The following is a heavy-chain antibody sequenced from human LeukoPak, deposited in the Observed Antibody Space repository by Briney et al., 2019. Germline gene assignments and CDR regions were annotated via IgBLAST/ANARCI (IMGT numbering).Heavy chain of an antibody. J-gene: IGHJ4*02. CDR1: GFTFSGYG. CDR3: AKDSYYDYIWGSYRYTNKFDY. V-gene: IGHV3-23*01. Sequence: GGSLRLSCAASGFTFSGYGMNWVRQAPGKGLEWVSTISDSGGTTSYADSVKGRFTISRDNSKNTLYLQMNSLRAEDTAVYYCAKDSYYDYIWGSYRYTNKFDYWGQGTLVTVSS. D-gene: IGHD3-16*02. CDR2: ISDSGGTT.